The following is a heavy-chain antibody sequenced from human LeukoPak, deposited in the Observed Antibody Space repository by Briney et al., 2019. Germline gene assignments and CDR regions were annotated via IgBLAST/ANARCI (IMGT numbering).Heavy chain of an antibody. J-gene: IGHJ4*02. Sequence: GGSLRLPCAASGFTFSSYWMSWVRQAPGKGLEWVANIKQDGSEKYYADSVRGRFTISRDNAKNSLYLQMNSLRVEDSAVYFCARENPFSSSSPMWYWGQGTLVTVSS. CDR3: ARENPFSSSSPMWY. CDR1: GFTFSSYW. D-gene: IGHD6-6*01. CDR2: IKQDGSEK. V-gene: IGHV3-7*01.